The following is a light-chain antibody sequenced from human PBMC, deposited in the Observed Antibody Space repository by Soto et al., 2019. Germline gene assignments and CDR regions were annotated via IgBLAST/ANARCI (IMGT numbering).Light chain of an antibody. CDR1: QSVSGSR. CDR3: QQYHTWPIT. V-gene: IGKV3-15*01. CDR2: GAS. J-gene: IGKJ4*01. Sequence: EIVLTQSPGTLSLSPGERATLSCRASQSVSGSRLAWYHQKPGQAPRLLISGASTGATGIPARFSGSGSGTEFTLTISSLQSEDCAIYYCQQYHTWPITFGGGTKVDIK.